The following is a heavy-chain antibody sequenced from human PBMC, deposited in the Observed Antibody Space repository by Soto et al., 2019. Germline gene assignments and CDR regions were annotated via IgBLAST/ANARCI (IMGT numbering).Heavy chain of an antibody. CDR3: ARDPSMGWVAGPYFDY. J-gene: IGHJ4*01. V-gene: IGHV3-74*01. CDR2: INSDGSNR. CDR1: GFTFSSYW. D-gene: IGHD2-15*01. Sequence: GGSLRLSCAASGFTFSSYWMHWVRQAPGKGLVWVSRINSDGSNRNYADSVKGRFTISRDNAKNTLFLQMNILRAEDTAVYYCARDPSMGWVAGPYFDYWGHGTLVTVSS.